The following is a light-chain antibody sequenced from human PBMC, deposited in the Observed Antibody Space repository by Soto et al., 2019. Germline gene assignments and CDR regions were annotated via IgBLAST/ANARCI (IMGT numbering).Light chain of an antibody. V-gene: IGLV1-44*01. Sequence: QFVLTQSPSVSVTPGQRVTISCSGSRGDIGSNLVSGYQQLPGTAPTLLIWRNHQRPSGVPDRFSGSKSGTSASLAISGPQSEDEGDYYCAAWDDSLRAVVFGGGTKLTAL. CDR3: AAWDDSLRAVV. CDR2: RNH. CDR1: RGDIGSNL. J-gene: IGLJ2*01.